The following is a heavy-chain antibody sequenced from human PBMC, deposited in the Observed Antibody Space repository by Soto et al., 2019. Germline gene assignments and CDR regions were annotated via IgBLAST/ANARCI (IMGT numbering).Heavy chain of an antibody. D-gene: IGHD6-19*01. V-gene: IGHV1-2*04. J-gene: IGHJ4*02. CDR3: ATSRISIAVAGETEYYFDY. CDR1: GYSFTDYH. Sequence: ASVKVSCKASGYSFTDYHIHWVRQAPGQGLEWLGRINPKSGDTNYTQKFQGWVTMTRDTSISTAYMELSRLRSGDTAVYYCATSRISIAVAGETEYYFDYWGQGTPVTVSS. CDR2: INPKSGDT.